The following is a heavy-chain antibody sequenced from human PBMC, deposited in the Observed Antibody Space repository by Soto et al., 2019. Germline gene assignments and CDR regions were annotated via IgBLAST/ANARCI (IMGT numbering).Heavy chain of an antibody. D-gene: IGHD1-7*01. V-gene: IGHV4-39*01. J-gene: IGHJ6*02. CDR2: IYYSGST. Sequence: QLQLQESGPGLVKPSETLSLTCTVSGGSISSSSYYWGWIRQPPGKGLEWIGSIYYSGSTYYNPSLKTPVTISVDTSKNQFSLKLSSVTAADTAVYYCARRTGTTFYYYGMDVWGQGTTVTVSS. CDR3: ARRTGTTFYYYGMDV. CDR1: GGSISSSSYY.